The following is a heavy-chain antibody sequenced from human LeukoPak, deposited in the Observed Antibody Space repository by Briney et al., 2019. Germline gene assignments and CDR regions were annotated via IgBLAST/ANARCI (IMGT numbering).Heavy chain of an antibody. V-gene: IGHV3-30*18. Sequence: GGSLRLSCAASRFTFSSYGMHWVRQAPGKGLEWVAVISYDGSNKYYADSVKGRFTISRDNSKNTLYLQMNSLRAEDTAVYYCAKWGPYDILTGRINWGQGTLVTVSS. J-gene: IGHJ4*02. CDR3: AKWGPYDILTGRIN. CDR2: ISYDGSNK. CDR1: RFTFSSYG. D-gene: IGHD3-9*01.